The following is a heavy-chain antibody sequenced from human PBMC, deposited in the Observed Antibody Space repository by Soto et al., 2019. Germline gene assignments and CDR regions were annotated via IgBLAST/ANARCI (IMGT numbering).Heavy chain of an antibody. CDR2: IFPSGTT. Sequence: TLSLTCGVSGGSLSGATYSWNWIRQPPGKVLEWIGYIFPSGTTYYNPSLKSRVTISIDVSKNQFSLSLRSLTAADTAVYYCARSREFDYWSQGTLVTVSS. CDR3: ARSREFDY. V-gene: IGHV4-30-2*01. J-gene: IGHJ4*02. CDR1: GGSLSGATYS.